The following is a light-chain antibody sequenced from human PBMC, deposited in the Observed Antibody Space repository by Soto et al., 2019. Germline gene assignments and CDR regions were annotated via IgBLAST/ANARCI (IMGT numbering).Light chain of an antibody. CDR2: KAS. CDR3: QQYESYPLT. CDR1: QSINTW. J-gene: IGKJ4*01. Sequence: DIQMTQSPSTLSASVGDRVTITCRASQSINTWLAWYQQKPGKAPKVLVYKASNLESGVPSRFSGSGSGTEFTFTMSGLQPDDFATYYCQQYESYPLTFGGGTRVEIK. V-gene: IGKV1-5*03.